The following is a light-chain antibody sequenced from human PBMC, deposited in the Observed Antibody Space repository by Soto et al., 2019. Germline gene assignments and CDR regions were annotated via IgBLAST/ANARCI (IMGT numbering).Light chain of an antibody. V-gene: IGKV1-5*03. J-gene: IGKJ1*01. CDR2: KAS. CDR3: QHYNSYSEA. Sequence: DIQMTQSPSTLSGSVGDRVTITCRASQTISSWLAWYKQKPGKAPKLLIYKASTLKSGVPSRFSGSGSGTEFTLTIISLQPDDFATYYCQHYNSYSEAFGQGTKVE. CDR1: QTISSW.